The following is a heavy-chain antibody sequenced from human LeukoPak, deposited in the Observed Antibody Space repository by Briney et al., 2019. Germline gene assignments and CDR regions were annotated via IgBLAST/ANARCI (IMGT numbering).Heavy chain of an antibody. V-gene: IGHV4-34*01. Sequence: SETLSLTCAVYGGSFGGYYWSWIRQPPGKGLEWIGEINHSGSTNYNPSLKSRVTISVDTSKNQFSLKLSSVTAADTAVYYCARASGSYYFDYWGQGTLVTVSS. CDR1: GGSFGGYY. J-gene: IGHJ4*02. CDR2: INHSGST. D-gene: IGHD1-26*01. CDR3: ARASGSYYFDY.